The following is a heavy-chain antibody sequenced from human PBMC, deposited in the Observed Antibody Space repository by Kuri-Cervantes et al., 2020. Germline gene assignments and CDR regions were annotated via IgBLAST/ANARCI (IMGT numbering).Heavy chain of an antibody. V-gene: IGHV4-61*01. D-gene: IGHD3-22*01. CDR1: GGSVSSGSYY. CDR2: IYHSGST. CDR3: ARDKDSHFDY. J-gene: IGHJ4*02. Sequence: SETLSLTCTVSGGSVSSGSYYWSWIRQPPGKGLEWIGEIYHSGSTNYNPSLKSRVTISVDKSKNQFSLKLSSVTAADTAVYYCARDKDSHFDYWGQGTLVTVSS.